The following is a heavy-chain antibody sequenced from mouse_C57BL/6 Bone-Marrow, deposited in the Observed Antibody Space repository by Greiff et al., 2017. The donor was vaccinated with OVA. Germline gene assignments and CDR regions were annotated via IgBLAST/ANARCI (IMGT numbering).Heavy chain of an antibody. CDR1: GFTFSSYG. V-gene: IGHV5-6*01. Sequence: EVKLVESGGDLVKPGGSLKLSCAASGFTFSSYGMSWVRQTPDKRLEWVATISSGGSYTYYPDSVKGRFTISRDNAKNTLYLQMSSLKSEDTAMYYCARLPSYYSNYAWFAYWGQGTLVTVSA. CDR2: ISSGGSYT. CDR3: ARLPSYYSNYAWFAY. D-gene: IGHD2-5*01. J-gene: IGHJ3*01.